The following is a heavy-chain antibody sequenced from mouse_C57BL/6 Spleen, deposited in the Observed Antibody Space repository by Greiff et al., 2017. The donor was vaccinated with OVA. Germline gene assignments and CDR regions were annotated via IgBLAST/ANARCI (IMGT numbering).Heavy chain of an antibody. CDR1: GYTFTSYW. CDR2: IDHSDSYT. V-gene: IGHV1-50*01. Sequence: QVQLQQPGAELVQPGASVKLSCKASGYTFTSYWMQWVKQRPGQGLEWIGEIDHSDSYTKYNQKLKGNATLTIDTSSRTTYVQLSSLTSEASAVDFCARRYSSSHWYFDVWGTGTTVTVSS. CDR3: ARRYSSSHWYFDV. J-gene: IGHJ1*03. D-gene: IGHD1-1*01.